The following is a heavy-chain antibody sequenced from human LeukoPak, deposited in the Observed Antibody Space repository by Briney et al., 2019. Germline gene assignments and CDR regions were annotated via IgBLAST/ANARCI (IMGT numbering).Heavy chain of an antibody. CDR2: IRYDGTKE. D-gene: IGHD6-13*01. V-gene: IGHV3-30*02. CDR3: AKDVAASGTNFDS. J-gene: IGHJ4*02. Sequence: GGSLRLSCGASGFSFGSYAMHWVRQAPGKGLEWVAFIRYDGTKEYYADSVKGRFSVSRDNSENTVSLQMNSLRDDDSAVYYCAKDVAASGTNFDSWGQGTLVTVSS. CDR1: GFSFGSYA.